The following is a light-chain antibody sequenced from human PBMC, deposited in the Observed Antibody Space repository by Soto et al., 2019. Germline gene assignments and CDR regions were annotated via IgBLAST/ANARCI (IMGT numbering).Light chain of an antibody. J-gene: IGLJ2*01. CDR1: SSDVGGYNY. CDR3: CSYRGSYTDVV. Sequence: QSALTQPRSVSGSPGQSVTISCTGTSSDVGGYNYVSWYQQHPGKAPKLMIYDVSKRPSGVPDRFSGSKSGNTASLTISGLQAEDEADYYCCSYRGSYTDVVFGGGTKLTVL. V-gene: IGLV2-11*01. CDR2: DVS.